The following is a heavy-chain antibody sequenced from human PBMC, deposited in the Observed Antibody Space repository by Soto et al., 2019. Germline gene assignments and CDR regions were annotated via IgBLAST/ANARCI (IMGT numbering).Heavy chain of an antibody. V-gene: IGHV4-59*01. J-gene: IGHJ4*02. D-gene: IGHD4-4*01. CDR3: ASYRGAFYFDS. CDR2: VFYGGT. CDR1: GRSMSSNY. Sequence: PSETLSLTCSVSGRSMSSNYWSWIRHSPDKGLEWLGYVFYGGTDYNPSLEGRVSMSVETHKSQFSLKLTSVTAADTAVYYCASYRGAFYFDSWGQGIQVTVSS.